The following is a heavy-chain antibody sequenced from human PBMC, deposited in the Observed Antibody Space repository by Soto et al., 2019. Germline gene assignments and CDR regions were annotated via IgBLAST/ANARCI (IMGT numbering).Heavy chain of an antibody. CDR3: AREGGDGFDP. CDR1: GGSFSGYY. J-gene: IGHJ5*02. Sequence: SETLSLTCAVYGGSFSGYYWIWIRQPPGKGLEWIGEINHSGSTNYNPSLKSRVTISVDTSKNQFSLKLSSVTAADTAVYYCAREGGDGFDPWGQGTPVTVSS. D-gene: IGHD3-16*01. CDR2: INHSGST. V-gene: IGHV4-34*01.